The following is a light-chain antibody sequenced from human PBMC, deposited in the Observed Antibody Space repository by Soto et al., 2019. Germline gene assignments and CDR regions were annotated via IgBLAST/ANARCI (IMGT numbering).Light chain of an antibody. J-gene: IGKJ2*01. CDR3: QQYGSSPPFT. Sequence: EIVLTQSPGTLSLSPGQRATLSCRASQSVSSRYLAWYQQKPGQAPRLLIYGASNRATGIPDRFSGSGSGTDFTLTISRLEPEDFAVYFCQQYGSSPPFTFGQGTKVDIK. CDR1: QSVSSRY. CDR2: GAS. V-gene: IGKV3-20*01.